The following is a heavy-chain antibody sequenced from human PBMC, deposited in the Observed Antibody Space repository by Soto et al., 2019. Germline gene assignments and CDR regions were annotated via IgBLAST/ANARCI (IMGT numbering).Heavy chain of an antibody. CDR1: GYTFTSYG. D-gene: IGHD2-2*01. Sequence: QVQLVQSGAEVKKPGASVKVSCKASGYTFTSYGISWVRQAPGQGLEWMGWISACHGNTNYAQKRQGRVTMTTDTSTSTAYMELRSLRSDDTAVYYCARDRGECSSTSCYSGWFDPWGQGTLVTVSS. CDR2: ISACHGNT. J-gene: IGHJ5*02. CDR3: ARDRGECSSTSCYSGWFDP. V-gene: IGHV1-18*04.